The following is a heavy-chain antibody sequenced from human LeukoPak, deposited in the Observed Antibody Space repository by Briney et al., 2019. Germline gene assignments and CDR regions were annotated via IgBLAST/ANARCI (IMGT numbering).Heavy chain of an antibody. CDR3: AKGPYCSSTSCSYYFDY. Sequence: GSSVKVSCKASGGTFSSYAISWVRQAPGQGLEWMGGIIPIFGTANYAQKFQGRVTITTDESTSTAYMELSSLRAEDTAVYYCAKGPYCSSTSCSYYFDYWGQGTLVTVSS. CDR2: IIPIFGTA. V-gene: IGHV1-69*05. J-gene: IGHJ4*02. D-gene: IGHD2-2*01. CDR1: GGTFSSYA.